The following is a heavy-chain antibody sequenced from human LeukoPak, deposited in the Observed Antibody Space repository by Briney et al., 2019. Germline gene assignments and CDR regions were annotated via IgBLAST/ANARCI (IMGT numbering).Heavy chain of an antibody. J-gene: IGHJ4*02. Sequence: GGSLRLSCAASGFTFSGSAMHWVRQAPGKGLEWVAVISYDGSKKYYADSVRGRFTISRDNSKNTLYLQMNSLRAEDTAVYYCAREIGYCSGTSCSRYFDYWGQGTLVTVSS. CDR1: GFTFSGSA. CDR2: ISYDGSKK. D-gene: IGHD2-2*01. V-gene: IGHV3-30-3*01. CDR3: AREIGYCSGTSCSRYFDY.